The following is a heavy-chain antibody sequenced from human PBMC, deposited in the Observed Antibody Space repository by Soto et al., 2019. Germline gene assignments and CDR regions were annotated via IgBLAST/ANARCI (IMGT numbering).Heavy chain of an antibody. Sequence: EVQLLESGGGLVQPGGSLRLSCAASGFTFITYGMTWVRQAPGKGLEYVSSITGSGAGTYYAESVKGRFTISRDNSNNTLYLQMNSRRAEDTAIYYCARDAGPLNYWGQGTLVTVS. V-gene: IGHV3-23*01. CDR1: GFTFITYG. D-gene: IGHD3-10*01. J-gene: IGHJ4*02. CDR3: ARDAGPLNY. CDR2: ITGSGAGT.